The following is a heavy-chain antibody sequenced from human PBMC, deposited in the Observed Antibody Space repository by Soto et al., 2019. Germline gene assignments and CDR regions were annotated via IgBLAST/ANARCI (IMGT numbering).Heavy chain of an antibody. J-gene: IGHJ4*02. CDR1: GDSISGYY. Sequence: HVQLQESGPGLVKPSETLSLTCTVSGDSISGYYWNWIRQPPGKGLEWIGYIYYSWSTYYNPSLKSRVTISVDTAKNRFSLNLTSVTAADTAMYYCARHGSRDVVRFDYWGQGILVSVSS. D-gene: IGHD2-15*01. CDR3: ARHGSRDVVRFDY. V-gene: IGHV4-59*08. CDR2: IYYSWST.